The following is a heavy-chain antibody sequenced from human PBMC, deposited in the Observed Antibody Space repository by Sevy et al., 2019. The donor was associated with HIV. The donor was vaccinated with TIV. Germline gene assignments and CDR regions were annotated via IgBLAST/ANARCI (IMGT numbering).Heavy chain of an antibody. J-gene: IGHJ4*02. CDR3: ATISQQLVGFFDY. Sequence: SETLSLTCTVSGGSISSYYWSWIRQPPGKGLEWIGYIFYSGNTYYNPSLKRQVTISVDTSKNQFSLKLTSVTAADTAVYYCATISQQLVGFFDYWGQGTLVTVSS. V-gene: IGHV4-59*01. CDR1: GGSISSYY. CDR2: IFYSGNT. D-gene: IGHD6-6*01.